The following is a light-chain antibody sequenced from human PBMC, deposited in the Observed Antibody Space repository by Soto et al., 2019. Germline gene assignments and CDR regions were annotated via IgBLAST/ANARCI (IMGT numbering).Light chain of an antibody. CDR1: RNILYSSNNKNY. Sequence: DIVMTQSPDSLAVSLGERATINCKSSRNILYSSNNKNYLAWYQQKPGQPPKLLIYWASTRESGVPDRFSGSGSGTDFTLTISSLQAEDVAVYYCQQYSSAPLTFGGGTKVEIK. CDR3: QQYSSAPLT. CDR2: WAS. J-gene: IGKJ4*01. V-gene: IGKV4-1*01.